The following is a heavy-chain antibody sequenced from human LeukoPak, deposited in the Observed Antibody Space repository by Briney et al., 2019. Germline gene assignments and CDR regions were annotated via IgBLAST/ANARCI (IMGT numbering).Heavy chain of an antibody. D-gene: IGHD2-15*01. Sequence: GASVKVSCKASAYTFTGYYMHWVRQAPGQGLEWMGWINPNSGGTNYAQKFQGRVTMTRDTSISTAYMELSRLRSDDTAVYYCASYCSGGSCYFDAFDIWGQGTMVTVSS. V-gene: IGHV1-2*02. CDR3: ASYCSGGSCYFDAFDI. J-gene: IGHJ3*02. CDR1: AYTFTGYY. CDR2: INPNSGGT.